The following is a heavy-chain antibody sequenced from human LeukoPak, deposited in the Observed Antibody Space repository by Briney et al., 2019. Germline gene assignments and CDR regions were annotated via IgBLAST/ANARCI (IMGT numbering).Heavy chain of an antibody. V-gene: IGHV3-23*01. Sequence: PGGSLRLSCAASGFTFSSYAMSWVRQAPGKGLEWVSAISGSGGNTYYADSVKGRFTIPRDNSKNTLYLHMNSLRAEDTAVYFCAKADTPLPLRGPYFDYWGQGTLVSVSS. CDR3: AKADTPLPLRGPYFDY. CDR2: ISGSGGNT. J-gene: IGHJ4*02. CDR1: GFTFSSYA. D-gene: IGHD3-16*01.